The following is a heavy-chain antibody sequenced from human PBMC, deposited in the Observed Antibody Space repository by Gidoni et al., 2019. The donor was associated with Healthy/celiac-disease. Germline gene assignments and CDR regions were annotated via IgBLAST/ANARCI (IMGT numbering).Heavy chain of an antibody. Sequence: QVQLVQSGAEVKKPGASVKVSCKASGYTFTSYGISWVRQAPGQGLEWMGWISAYNGNTNYAQKLQGRVTMTTDTSTSTAYMELRSLRSDDTAVYYCARVDMVRGVRARFYYYYGMDVWGQGTTVTVSS. V-gene: IGHV1-18*01. CDR3: ARVDMVRGVRARFYYYYGMDV. CDR1: GYTFTSYG. CDR2: ISAYNGNT. J-gene: IGHJ6*02. D-gene: IGHD3-10*01.